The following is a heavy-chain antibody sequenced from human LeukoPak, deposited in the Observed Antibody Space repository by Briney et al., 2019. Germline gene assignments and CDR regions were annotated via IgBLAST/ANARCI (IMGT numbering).Heavy chain of an antibody. CDR1: GFNFSGSA. CDR3: SRPGSYSTDDAFDI. V-gene: IGHV3-73*01. CDR2: IRSKGNNYAT. D-gene: IGHD1-26*01. J-gene: IGHJ3*02. Sequence: GGSLKLSCAASGFNFSGSAVHWVRQASGKGLEWVGHIRSKGNNYATAYTASVKGRFTISRDDSKSTAHLQMNSPKTEDTAVYYCSRPGSYSTDDAFDIWGQGTMVTVSS.